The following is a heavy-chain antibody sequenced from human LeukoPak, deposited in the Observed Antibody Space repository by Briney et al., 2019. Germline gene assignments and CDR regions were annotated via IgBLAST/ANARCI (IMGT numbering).Heavy chain of an antibody. CDR1: GGSISSSSYY. V-gene: IGHV4-39*01. J-gene: IGHJ4*02. CDR3: ARLISGWYMGGYYFDY. CDR2: IYYSGST. Sequence: SETLSLTCTVSGGSISSSSYYWGWIRQPPGKGLEWIGSIYYSGSTYYNPSPKSRVTISVYTSNNQFSLKLSSVTAADTAVYYCARLISGWYMGGYYFDYWGQGTLVTVSS. D-gene: IGHD6-19*01.